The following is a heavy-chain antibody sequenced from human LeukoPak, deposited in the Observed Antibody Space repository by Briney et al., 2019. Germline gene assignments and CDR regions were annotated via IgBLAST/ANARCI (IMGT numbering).Heavy chain of an antibody. CDR1: GGSIRDFY. CDR2: IYTSGST. D-gene: IGHD3-10*01. J-gene: IGHJ4*02. CDR3: ARNYGSRFDY. Sequence: SETLSLTCTLSGGSIRDFYWSWIRQPAGKGLEWVGRIYTSGSTNYNPSLKGRVTMSVDTSENQFSLKLNSVTAADTAVYYCARNYGSRFDYWGQGTLVTVSS. V-gene: IGHV4-4*07.